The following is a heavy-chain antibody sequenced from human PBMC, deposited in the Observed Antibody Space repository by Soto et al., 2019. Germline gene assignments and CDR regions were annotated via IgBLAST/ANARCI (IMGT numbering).Heavy chain of an antibody. V-gene: IGHV3-66*01. CDR2: TYSGGSS. D-gene: IGHD6-25*01. CDR1: GFNVSSNS. Sequence: PGGSLRLSCAASGFNVSSNSMNWVRQAPGRGLEWVSITYSGGSSYYADSVKGRFTISRDNSKNTLFLQMNSLRAEDTAVYYCARAGAYSSANMDVWGKGTTVTVSS. J-gene: IGHJ6*03. CDR3: ARAGAYSSANMDV.